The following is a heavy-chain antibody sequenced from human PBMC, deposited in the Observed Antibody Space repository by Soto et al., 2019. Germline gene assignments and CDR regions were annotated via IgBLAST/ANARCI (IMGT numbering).Heavy chain of an antibody. CDR3: ARMGVRAMVRGVLY. CDR2: IYYSGST. Sequence: QVQLQESGPGLVKPSQTLSLTCTVSGGSISSGGYYWSWIRQHPGKGLEWIGYIYYSGSTYYNPSLKGRVTMSVDTSKNQFSLKLSSVTAADTAVYYCARMGVRAMVRGVLYWGQGTLVTVSS. D-gene: IGHD3-10*01. J-gene: IGHJ4*02. V-gene: IGHV4-31*03. CDR1: GGSISSGGYY.